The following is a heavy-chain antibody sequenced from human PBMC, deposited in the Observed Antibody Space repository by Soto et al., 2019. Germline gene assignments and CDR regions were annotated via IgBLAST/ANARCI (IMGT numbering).Heavy chain of an antibody. CDR2: ISGSGDTT. V-gene: IGHV3-23*04. CDR1: GITISNYP. CDR3: VKDDGGYPSTAPH. D-gene: IGHD4-17*01. Sequence: EVRLVESGGGLVQPGGSLRLSCAASGITISNYPMSWVRQAPGKGLDWVSGISGSGDTTYYADSAKGRFTISKDISKNSLVLQLDSLRVDDSALYFCVKDDGGYPSTAPHWGQGTLVTVSP. J-gene: IGHJ4*02.